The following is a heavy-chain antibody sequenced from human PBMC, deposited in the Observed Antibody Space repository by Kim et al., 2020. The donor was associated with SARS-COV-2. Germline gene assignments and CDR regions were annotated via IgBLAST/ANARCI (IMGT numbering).Heavy chain of an antibody. Sequence: SVKVSCKASGGTFSSYTISWVRQAPGQGLEWMGRIIPILGIANYAQKFQGRVTITADKSTSTAYMELSSLRSDDTAVYYCARERDYELYYFDYWGQGTLVTVSS. J-gene: IGHJ4*02. V-gene: IGHV1-69*04. CDR2: IIPILGIA. CDR1: GGTFSSYT. D-gene: IGHD4-17*01. CDR3: ARERDYELYYFDY.